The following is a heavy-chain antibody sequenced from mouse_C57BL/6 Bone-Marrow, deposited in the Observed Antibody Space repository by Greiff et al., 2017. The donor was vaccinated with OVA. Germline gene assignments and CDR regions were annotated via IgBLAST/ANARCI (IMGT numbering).Heavy chain of an antibody. Sequence: VQLKQSGAELVRPGASVKLSCTASGFNIKDDYMHWVKQRPEQGLEWIGWIDPENGDTEYASKFQGKATITADTSSNTAYLQLSSLTSEDTAVYYCTYYYGSSYANWYFDGWGTGTTVTVSS. D-gene: IGHD1-1*01. CDR3: TYYYGSSYANWYFDG. CDR1: GFNIKDDY. V-gene: IGHV14-4*01. J-gene: IGHJ1*03. CDR2: IDPENGDT.